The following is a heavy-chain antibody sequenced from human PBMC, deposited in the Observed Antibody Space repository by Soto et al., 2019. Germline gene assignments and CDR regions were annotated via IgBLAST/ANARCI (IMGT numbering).Heavy chain of an antibody. V-gene: IGHV4-31*03. CDR2: TYYSGST. Sequence: PSGTQFLTNTVSGGSIGSGGYYFSLNRQHPGKGLEWIGYTYYSGSTYYNPSLKSRVTISVATSKNQFSLKLSSVTAADTAVYYFARTPLEMATIIRFDPWGQGTRVTVSS. J-gene: IGHJ5*02. CDR1: GGSIGSGGYY. D-gene: IGHD5-12*01. CDR3: ARTPLEMATIIRFDP.